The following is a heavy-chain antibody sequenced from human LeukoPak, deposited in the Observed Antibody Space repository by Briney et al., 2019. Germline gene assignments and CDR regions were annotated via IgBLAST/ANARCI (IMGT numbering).Heavy chain of an antibody. CDR2: ISGSGGST. D-gene: IGHD2-2*01. CDR1: GFTFSSYW. Sequence: GGSLRLSCAASGFTFSSYWMSWVRQAPGKGLEWVSAISGSGGSTYYADSVKGRFTISRDNSKNTLYLQMNSLRAEDTAVYYCAKARSTSRLYPIGFDYWGQGTLVTVSS. J-gene: IGHJ4*02. CDR3: AKARSTSRLYPIGFDY. V-gene: IGHV3-23*01.